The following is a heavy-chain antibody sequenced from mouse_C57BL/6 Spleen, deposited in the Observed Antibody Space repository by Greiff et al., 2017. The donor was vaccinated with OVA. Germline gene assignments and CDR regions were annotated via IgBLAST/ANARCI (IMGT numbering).Heavy chain of an antibody. CDR1: GYTFTSYW. Sequence: QVQLQQPGAELVKPGASVKMSCKASGYTFTSYWITWVKQRPGQGLEWIGDIYPGSGSTNYNEKFKSKATLTVDTSSSTAYMQLSSLTSEDSAVYYCARDYYGSRGWYFDVWGTGTTVTVAS. CDR2: IYPGSGST. V-gene: IGHV1-55*01. D-gene: IGHD1-1*01. CDR3: ARDYYGSRGWYFDV. J-gene: IGHJ1*03.